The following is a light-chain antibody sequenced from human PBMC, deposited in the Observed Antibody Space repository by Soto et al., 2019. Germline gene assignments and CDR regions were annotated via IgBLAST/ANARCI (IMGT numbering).Light chain of an antibody. CDR3: QTYNSAPRT. V-gene: IGKV1-27*01. CDR1: QGISNY. CDR2: AAS. J-gene: IGKJ1*01. Sequence: DIQMTQSPSSLSASVGDRVTITCRASQGISNYLAWYQQKPGKVPKLLIYAASTLQSGVPSRFSGSGSGTDFTLTITSLRPEDVATSYCQTYNSAPRTFGQGTKVEIK.